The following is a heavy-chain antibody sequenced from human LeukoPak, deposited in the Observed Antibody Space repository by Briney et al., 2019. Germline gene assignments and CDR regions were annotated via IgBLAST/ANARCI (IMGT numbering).Heavy chain of an antibody. CDR3: ARDLGYDSSGYETSHDAFDI. CDR1: GYTSTGYY. J-gene: IGHJ3*02. V-gene: IGHV1-2*02. D-gene: IGHD3-22*01. CDR2: INPNSGGT. Sequence: VASVKVSCKASGYTSTGYYMHWVRQAPGQGLEWMGWINPNSGGTNYAQKFQGRVTMTRDTSISTAYMELSRLRSDDTAVYYCARDLGYDSSGYETSHDAFDIWGQGTMVTVSS.